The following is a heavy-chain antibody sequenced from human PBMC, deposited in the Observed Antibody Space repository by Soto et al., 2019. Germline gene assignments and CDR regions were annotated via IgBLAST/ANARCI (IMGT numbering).Heavy chain of an antibody. CDR3: ARDHCSSTSCDEGWFDP. V-gene: IGHV3-48*01. Sequence: GGSLRLSCAASGFTFSSYSMNWVRQAPGKGLEWVSYISSSSSTIYYADSVKGRFTISRDNAKNPLYLQMNSLRAEDTAVYYCARDHCSSTSCDEGWFDPWGQGTLVTVSS. CDR1: GFTFSSYS. CDR2: ISSSSSTI. J-gene: IGHJ5*02. D-gene: IGHD2-2*01.